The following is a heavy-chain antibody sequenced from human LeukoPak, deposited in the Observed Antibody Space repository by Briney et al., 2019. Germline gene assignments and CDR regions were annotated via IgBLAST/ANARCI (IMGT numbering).Heavy chain of an antibody. V-gene: IGHV3-66*01. CDR3: ARGRYGSGSYPRFYYFDY. Sequence: GGSLRLSCAASGFTVSSNYMSWVRQAPGKGLEWVSVIYSGGSTYYADSVKGRFTISRDNSKNTLYLQMNSLRAEDTAVYYCARGRYGSGSYPRFYYFDYWGQGTLVTVSS. CDR1: GFTVSSNY. D-gene: IGHD3-10*01. J-gene: IGHJ4*02. CDR2: IYSGGST.